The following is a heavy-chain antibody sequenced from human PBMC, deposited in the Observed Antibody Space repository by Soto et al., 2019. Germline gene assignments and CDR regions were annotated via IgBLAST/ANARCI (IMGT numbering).Heavy chain of an antibody. CDR1: GYTFTSYG. D-gene: IGHD3-10*01. CDR2: ISAYNGNT. CDR3: ARVPYVLLWFGEFDY. Sequence: VQLVQSGAEVKKPGASVKVSCKASGYTFTSYGISWVRQAPGQGLEWMGWISAYNGNTNYAQKLQGRVTMTTDTSTSSAYMELRSLRSDDTAVYYCARVPYVLLWFGEFDYWGQGTLVTVSS. J-gene: IGHJ4*02. V-gene: IGHV1-18*01.